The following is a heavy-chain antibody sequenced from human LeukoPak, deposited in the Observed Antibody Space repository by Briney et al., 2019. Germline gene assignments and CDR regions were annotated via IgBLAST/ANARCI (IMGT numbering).Heavy chain of an antibody. J-gene: IGHJ6*02. CDR2: INAGNGNT. V-gene: IGHV1-3*01. D-gene: IGHD6-13*01. CDR3: ATAAAVYYYGMDV. CDR1: VYTFTSCA. Sequence: ASVKVSCKASVYTFTSCAMHWVRQAREQRLEWMGWINAGNGNTKYSQKFQGRVTITRDTSASTAYMELSSLRSEDTAVYYCATAAAVYYYGMDVWGQGTTVTVSS.